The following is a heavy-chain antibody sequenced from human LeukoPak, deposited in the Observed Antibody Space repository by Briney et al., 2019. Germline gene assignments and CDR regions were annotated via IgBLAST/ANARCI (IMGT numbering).Heavy chain of an antibody. Sequence: GGSLRLSCVGSGFTFNTFWMAWVRQAPGKGLEWVSYISSSSTIYYADSVKGRFTISRDTAKNSLYLQMNSLRAEDTAVYFCAREMTGYSSSAIDYWGQGTLVTVSS. D-gene: IGHD6-13*01. CDR3: AREMTGYSSSAIDY. J-gene: IGHJ4*02. CDR2: ISSSSTI. CDR1: GFTFNTFW. V-gene: IGHV3-48*01.